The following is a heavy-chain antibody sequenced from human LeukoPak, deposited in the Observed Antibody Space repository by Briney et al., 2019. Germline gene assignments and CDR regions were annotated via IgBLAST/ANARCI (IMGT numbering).Heavy chain of an antibody. CDR1: GASISSYY. CDR3: ARVRGDGDYEIYYYYGMDV. CDR2: ISYSGST. Sequence: SETLSLTCTVSGASISSYYWSWIRQPPGKGLEWIGYISYSGSTNYNPSLKSRVTISVDTSKNQFSLKLSSVTAAGTAVYYCARVRGDGDYEIYYYYGMDVWGQGTTVTVSS. V-gene: IGHV4-59*01. D-gene: IGHD4-17*01. J-gene: IGHJ6*02.